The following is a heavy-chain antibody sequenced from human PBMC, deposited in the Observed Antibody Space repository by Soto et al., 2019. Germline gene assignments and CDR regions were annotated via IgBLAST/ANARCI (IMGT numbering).Heavy chain of an antibody. CDR3: ARDSGDYDFWSGYYTGYFEY. V-gene: IGHV1-18*01. CDR2: ISTYNGNT. CDR1: GYTFTSYY. Sequence: ASVKVSCKASGYTFTSYYISWVRQAPGQGLEWMGWISTYNGNTNYAQNLQDRVTMTTDTSTSTAYMELRSLRSDDTAVYYCARDSGDYDFWSGYYTGYFEYWGQGTLVTVSS. D-gene: IGHD3-3*01. J-gene: IGHJ4*02.